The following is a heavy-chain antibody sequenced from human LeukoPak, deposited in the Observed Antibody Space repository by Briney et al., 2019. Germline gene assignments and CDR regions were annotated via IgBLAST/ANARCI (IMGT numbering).Heavy chain of an antibody. J-gene: IGHJ3*02. V-gene: IGHV4-4*07. CDR1: GGSISSYY. CDR2: IYTSGST. D-gene: IGHD6-13*01. CDR3: ARVRYSSSWDYAFDI. Sequence: SETLSLTCTVSGGSISSYYWSWIRQPAGKGLEWIGRIYTSGSTNYNPSLKSRVTMSVDTSKNQFSLRLSSVTAADTAVYYCARVRYSSSWDYAFDIWGQGTMVTVSS.